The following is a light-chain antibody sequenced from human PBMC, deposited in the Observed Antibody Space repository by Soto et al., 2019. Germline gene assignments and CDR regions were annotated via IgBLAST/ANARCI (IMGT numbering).Light chain of an antibody. Sequence: DVEMTQSPSSLSASVGDRATITCRASQGISKYLAWYQQKPGKVPRLLIYVASTLQSGVPSRFSGSVSGTDLILTISKLQPEYVATSYCQMYDSAPWPFGQGTKLEIK. CDR2: VAS. CDR1: QGISKY. CDR3: QMYDSAPWP. J-gene: IGKJ1*01. V-gene: IGKV1-27*01.